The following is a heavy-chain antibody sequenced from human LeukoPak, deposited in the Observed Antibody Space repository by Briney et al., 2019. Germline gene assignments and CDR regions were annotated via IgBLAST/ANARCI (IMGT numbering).Heavy chain of an antibody. Sequence: ASVKASCKASGYTFTSYGISWVRQAPGQGLEWMGWISAYNGNTNYAQKLQGRVTMTTDTSTSTAYMELRSLRSDDTAVYYCARDYYAYYYYYMDVWGKGTTVTISS. J-gene: IGHJ6*03. CDR3: ARDYYAYYYYYMDV. CDR1: GYTFTSYG. D-gene: IGHD1-26*01. CDR2: ISAYNGNT. V-gene: IGHV1-18*01.